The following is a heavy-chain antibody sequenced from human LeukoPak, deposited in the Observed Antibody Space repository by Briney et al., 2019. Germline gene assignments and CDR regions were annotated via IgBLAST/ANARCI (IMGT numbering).Heavy chain of an antibody. V-gene: IGHV4-39*01. CDR2: YISTGRT. J-gene: IGHJ4*02. Sequence: SETLSLTCNVSGGSVSSSNHHWVWNRQSPGLGLVWVVNYISTGRTTPNPDPPLKGRVTLSVDTSSNKFSLQLRSLTAADTAIFYCASTPRSSTSLYYFDKWGKGTLVTVSS. CDR3: ASTPRSSTSLYYFDK. CDR1: GGSVSSSNHH. D-gene: IGHD2-15*01.